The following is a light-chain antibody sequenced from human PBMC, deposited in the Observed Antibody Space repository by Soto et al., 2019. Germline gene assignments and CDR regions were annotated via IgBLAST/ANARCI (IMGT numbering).Light chain of an antibody. CDR2: EVT. CDR1: SSDVADLNY. J-gene: IGLJ3*02. CDR3: SSYTSSSTWV. V-gene: IGLV2-14*01. Sequence: QSVLTQPASVSGSPGQSITISCTGSSSDVADLNYVSWYQQHPDKAPKLMIYEVTYRPSGVSNRFSGSKSRNTASLTISGLQAEDEADYYCSSYTSSSTWVFGGGAKLTVL.